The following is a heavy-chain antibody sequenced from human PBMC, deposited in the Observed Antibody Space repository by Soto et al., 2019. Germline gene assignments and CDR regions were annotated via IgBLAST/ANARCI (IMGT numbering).Heavy chain of an antibody. CDR2: INPSGGST. CDR3: ARDGVAAAFDI. J-gene: IGHJ3*02. V-gene: IGHV1-46*01. CDR1: GDTFTSYY. D-gene: IGHD2-15*01. Sequence: GASVKVSCKSSGDTFTSYYMHWVRQAPGQGLEWMGIINPSGGSTSYAQKFQGRVTMTRDTSTSTVYMELSSLRSEDTAVYYCARDGVAAAFDIWGQGAMVTVSS.